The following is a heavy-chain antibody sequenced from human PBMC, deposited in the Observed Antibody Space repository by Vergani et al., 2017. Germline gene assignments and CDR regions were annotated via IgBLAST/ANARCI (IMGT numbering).Heavy chain of an antibody. V-gene: IGHV3-49*04. CDR3: AKDLHYGDYGWALDAFDI. Sequence: EVQLVESGGGLVQPGRSLRLSCTASGFTFGDYAMSWVRQAPGKGLEWVGFIRSKAYGGTTEYAASVKGRFTISRDDSKSIAYLQMNSLRAEDTAVYYCAKDLHYGDYGWALDAFDIWGQGTMGTVAS. D-gene: IGHD4-17*01. CDR1: GFTFGDYA. CDR2: IRSKAYGGTT. J-gene: IGHJ3*02.